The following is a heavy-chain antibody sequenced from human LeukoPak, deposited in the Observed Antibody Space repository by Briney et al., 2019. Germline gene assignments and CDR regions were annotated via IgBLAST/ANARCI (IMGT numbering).Heavy chain of an antibody. CDR1: EFTFSSYG. V-gene: IGHV3-30*18. Sequence: GRSLRLSCAASEFTFSSYGMHWVRQAPGKGLEWVSVISYDGSNKYYADSVKGRFTISRDNSKNTLYLQMNSLRSDDTAVYYCAKDQYYSTTTPDYWGQGTLVTVSS. D-gene: IGHD3-10*01. CDR2: ISYDGSNK. CDR3: AKDQYYSTTTPDY. J-gene: IGHJ4*02.